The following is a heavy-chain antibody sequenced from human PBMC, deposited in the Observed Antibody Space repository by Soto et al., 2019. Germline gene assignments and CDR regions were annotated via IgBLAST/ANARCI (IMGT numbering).Heavy chain of an antibody. J-gene: IGHJ4*02. V-gene: IGHV4-4*02. CDR2: IYHSGST. CDR3: VRVGPCYDSSGYYLAH. Sequence: SETLSLTCAVSGGSISSSNWWSWVRQPPGKGLEWIGEIYHSGSTDYNPSLKSRVTISVDKSKNQFSLKLSSVTAADTAVYYCVRVGPCYDSSGYYLAHWGQGTLVTVSS. D-gene: IGHD3-22*01. CDR1: GGSISSSNW.